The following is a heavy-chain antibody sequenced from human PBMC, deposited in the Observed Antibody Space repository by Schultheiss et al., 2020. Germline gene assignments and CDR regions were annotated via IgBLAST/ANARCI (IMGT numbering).Heavy chain of an antibody. D-gene: IGHD3-10*01. Sequence: SETLSLTCTVSGGSISSYYWSWIRQPPGKGLEWIGRIYTSGSTNYNPSLKSRVTISVDTSKNQFSLKLSSVTAADTAVYYCARLLWFGELFSGGGEGLFDPWGQGTLVTVSS. CDR3: ARLLWFGELFSGGGEGLFDP. J-gene: IGHJ5*02. CDR1: GGSISSYY. V-gene: IGHV4-4*07. CDR2: IYTSGST.